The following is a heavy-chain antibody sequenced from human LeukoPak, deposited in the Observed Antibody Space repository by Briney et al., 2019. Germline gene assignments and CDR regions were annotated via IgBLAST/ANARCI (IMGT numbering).Heavy chain of an antibody. J-gene: IGHJ6*02. V-gene: IGHV1-58*02. CDR1: GFTFTSSA. CDR2: IVVGSGNT. Sequence: GTAVKASCKASGFTFTSSAMQWVRPARGQRREWIGWIVVGSGNTNYAQKFQERVTITRDMSTSTAYMELSSLRSEDTAVYYCAAGAYNWNDWDYYCGMDVWGQGTTVTVSS. CDR3: AAGAYNWNDWDYYCGMDV. D-gene: IGHD1-20*01.